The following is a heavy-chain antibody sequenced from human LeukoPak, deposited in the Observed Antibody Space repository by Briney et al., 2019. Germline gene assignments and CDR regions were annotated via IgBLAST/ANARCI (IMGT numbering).Heavy chain of an antibody. CDR1: GGSFSGYY. Sequence: SETLSLTCAVYGGSFSGYYWSWIRQPPGKWLEWVGEINHSGSTNYNPSLKRRVTISVDTSKNQFSLKLRSVTAADTAVYYCARDMRRYQLPYYYYYGMDVWGQGTTVTVSS. CDR2: INHSGST. D-gene: IGHD2-2*01. CDR3: ARDMRRYQLPYYYYYGMDV. J-gene: IGHJ6*02. V-gene: IGHV4-34*01.